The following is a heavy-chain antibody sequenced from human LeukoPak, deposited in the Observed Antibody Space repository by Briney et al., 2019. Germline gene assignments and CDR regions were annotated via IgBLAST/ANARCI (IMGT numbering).Heavy chain of an antibody. CDR2: IRYDGSNK. CDR1: GFTFSSYG. V-gene: IGHV3-30*02. J-gene: IGHJ6*03. Sequence: GGSLRLSCGASGFTFSSYGMHWVRQAPGKGLEWVAFIRYDGSNKYQADSVKGRFTISRDNSKNTLYLQMNSLRAEDTAVYYCAKVLISGGGYYYYYYMDVWGKGTTVTVSS. D-gene: IGHD3-10*01. CDR3: AKVLISGGGYYYYYYMDV.